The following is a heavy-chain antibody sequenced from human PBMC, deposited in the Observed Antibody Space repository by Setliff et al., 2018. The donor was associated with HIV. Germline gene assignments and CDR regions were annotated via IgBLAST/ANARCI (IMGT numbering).Heavy chain of an antibody. CDR2: IYPGDSNT. V-gene: IGHV5-51*01. Sequence: GESLKISCQVFGYSFSNYWIGWVRQMPGKGLEWVGIIYPGDSNTIYSPSFQGQVTISADKSISTTYLQWNSLKASDTALYYCARPQYHQSSDAFDIWGQGTMVTVSS. CDR1: GYSFSNYW. J-gene: IGHJ3*02. CDR3: ARPQYHQSSDAFDI.